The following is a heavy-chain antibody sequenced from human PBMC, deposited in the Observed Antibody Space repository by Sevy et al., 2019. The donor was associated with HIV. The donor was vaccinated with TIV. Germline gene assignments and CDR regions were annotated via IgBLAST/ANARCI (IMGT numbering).Heavy chain of an antibody. Sequence: GGSLRLSCAASGFTFSSYHMHWVRQAPGKGLEWVSFISFDGTDKYYADSVKGRFTITRDNSKNTLFLQMNSLRAEDTAFDYCVRETTMLPRGAFDFWGQGTMVTVSS. CDR3: VRETTMLPRGAFDF. D-gene: IGHD3-10*01. J-gene: IGHJ3*01. V-gene: IGHV3-30-3*01. CDR2: ISFDGTDK. CDR1: GFTFSSYH.